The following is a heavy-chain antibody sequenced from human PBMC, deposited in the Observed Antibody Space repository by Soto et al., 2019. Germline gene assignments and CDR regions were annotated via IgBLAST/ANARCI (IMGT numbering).Heavy chain of an antibody. CDR3: ARDGGFGELSPRTNYYYGMDV. CDR2: ISRDGGSE. D-gene: IGHD3-10*01. V-gene: IGHV3-30*04. J-gene: IGHJ6*02. Sequence: QVQLVESGGGVVQPGKSLRLSCVYSGFTLSPYSLHWVRQPPGKGLEWVAVISRDGGSEYYADSVGGRFTISRDHSKSTLYLEMNSLRTEDTAVYFCARDGGFGELSPRTNYYYGMDVWGRGTTVTVSS. CDR1: GFTLSPYS.